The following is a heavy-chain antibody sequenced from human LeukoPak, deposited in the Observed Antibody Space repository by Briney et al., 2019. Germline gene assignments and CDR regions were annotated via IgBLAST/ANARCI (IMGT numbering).Heavy chain of an antibody. V-gene: IGHV3-21*03. D-gene: IGHD5-12*01. Sequence: PGGSLRLSCAASGFTFSSYTMNWGRQAPGKGLEWVSSISSSSSYIYYADAVKGRFTISRDNSKNTLFLQMNSLRAEDTAVYYCAKVIREVDMSHDYWGQGALVTVSS. CDR3: AKVIREVDMSHDY. J-gene: IGHJ4*02. CDR1: GFTFSSYT. CDR2: ISSSSSYI.